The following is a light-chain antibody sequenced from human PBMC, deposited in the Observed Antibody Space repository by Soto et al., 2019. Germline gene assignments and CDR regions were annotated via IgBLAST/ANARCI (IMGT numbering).Light chain of an antibody. Sequence: QSVLTQPPSASGTPGQRVTISCFGASSNIGSNYVYWYQQFPGTAPKLLIYTNDQRPSGVPDRFSGSKSGTSASLAISGLRSEDESIYYCGVWDDSLRGWVFGGGTKLTVL. CDR1: SSNIGSNY. CDR2: TND. J-gene: IGLJ3*02. CDR3: GVWDDSLRGWV. V-gene: IGLV1-47*02.